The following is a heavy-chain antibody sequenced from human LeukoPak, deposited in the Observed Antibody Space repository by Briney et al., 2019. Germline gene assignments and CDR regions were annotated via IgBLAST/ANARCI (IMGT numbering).Heavy chain of an antibody. D-gene: IGHD5/OR15-5a*01. CDR1: GGSISGSSYY. V-gene: IGHV4-39*01. J-gene: IGHJ4*02. CDR3: ARHITVSPLYFGF. Sequence: PSETLSLTCTVSGGSISGSSYYWGWIRQPPGKGLEWIGSIYYTGSTYYNPSLKSRVTVFVDTSKNQFSLRLSSVTAADTAVYYCARHITVSPLYFGFWGQGTLVTVSS. CDR2: IYYTGST.